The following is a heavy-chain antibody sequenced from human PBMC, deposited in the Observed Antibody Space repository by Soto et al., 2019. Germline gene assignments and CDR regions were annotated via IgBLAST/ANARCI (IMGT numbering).Heavy chain of an antibody. Sequence: ASVKVSCKASGGTFSSYAISWVRQAPGQGLEWMGWISAYNGNTNYAQKLQGRVTMTTDTSTSTAYMELRSLRSDDTAVYYCARDSTYSSGWNPDAFDIWGQGTMVTVSS. D-gene: IGHD6-19*01. CDR1: GGTFSSYA. CDR2: ISAYNGNT. V-gene: IGHV1-18*01. CDR3: ARDSTYSSGWNPDAFDI. J-gene: IGHJ3*02.